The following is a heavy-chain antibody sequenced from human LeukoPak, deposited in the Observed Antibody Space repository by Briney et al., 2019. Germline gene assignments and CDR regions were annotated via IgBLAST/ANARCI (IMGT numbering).Heavy chain of an antibody. V-gene: IGHV1-2*02. CDR1: GGTFSNYP. Sequence: ASVKVSCKASGGTFSNYPISWVRQTPGQGLEWMGWINPNSGGTNYAQKFQGRVTMTRDTSISTAYMELSRLRSDDTAVYYCARDLNYDILTGYYSVKFHYMDVWGKGTTVTISS. CDR2: INPNSGGT. J-gene: IGHJ6*03. CDR3: ARDLNYDILTGYYSVKFHYMDV. D-gene: IGHD3-9*01.